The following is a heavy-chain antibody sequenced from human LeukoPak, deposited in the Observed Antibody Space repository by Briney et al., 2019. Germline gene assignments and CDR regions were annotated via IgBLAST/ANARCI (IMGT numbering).Heavy chain of an antibody. D-gene: IGHD2-2*01. Sequence: ASVKVSCKASGYTFTSYAMHWVRQAPGQRLEWMGWINAGNGNTKYSQKFQGRVTITRDTSASTAYMELSSLRSEDTAVNYCARDRYCSSTSCQGVGWFDPWGQGTLVTVSS. V-gene: IGHV1-3*01. CDR2: INAGNGNT. J-gene: IGHJ5*02. CDR1: GYTFTSYA. CDR3: ARDRYCSSTSCQGVGWFDP.